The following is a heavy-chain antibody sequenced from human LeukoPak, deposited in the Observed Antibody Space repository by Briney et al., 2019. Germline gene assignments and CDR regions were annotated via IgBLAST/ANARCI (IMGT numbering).Heavy chain of an antibody. CDR3: ARPAAGTYGYFDY. Sequence: SETLSLTCTVSGGSISSSSYYWGWIRQPPGKGLEWIGSIYYSGSTYYNPSLKSRVTISVDTSKNQFSLKLSSVTAADTAVYYCARPAAGTYGYFDYWGQGTLVTVSS. D-gene: IGHD6-13*01. V-gene: IGHV4-39*07. CDR2: IYYSGST. CDR1: GGSISSSSYY. J-gene: IGHJ4*02.